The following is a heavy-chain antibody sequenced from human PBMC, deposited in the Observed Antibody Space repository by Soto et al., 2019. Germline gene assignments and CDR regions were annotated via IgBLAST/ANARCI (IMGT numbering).Heavy chain of an antibody. CDR3: AIHGAYCSGRTCPPGY. CDR1: GGSISSSSYY. V-gene: IGHV4-39*01. D-gene: IGHD2-15*01. CDR2: IYYSGST. J-gene: IGHJ4*02. Sequence: SETLSLTCTVSGGSISSSSYYWGWIRQPPGKGLEWIGSIYYSGSTYYNPSLKSRVTISVDTSKNQLSLKLSSVTAADTAVYYCAIHGAYCSGRTCPPGYCGQGILVTVSS.